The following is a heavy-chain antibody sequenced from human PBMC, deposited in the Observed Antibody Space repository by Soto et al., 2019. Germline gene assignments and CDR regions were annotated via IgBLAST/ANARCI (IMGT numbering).Heavy chain of an antibody. CDR2: VNPSGGHT. CDR1: GDTFTDYY. CDR3: ARGGHVVVVTAALDY. J-gene: IGHJ4*02. V-gene: IGHV1-46*01. D-gene: IGHD2-21*02. Sequence: QVQLMQSGAEVKKPGATVKVSCKASGDTFTDYYIHWVRQAPRQGLEWMGTVNPSGGHTTYAQHFLGRVTMTRDTSTSTLYTELTSLTSDDTAIYYCARGGHVVVVTAALDYWGQGTLVTVSS.